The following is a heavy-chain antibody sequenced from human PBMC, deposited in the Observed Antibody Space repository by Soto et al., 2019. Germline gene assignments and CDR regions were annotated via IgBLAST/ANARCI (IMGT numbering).Heavy chain of an antibody. Sequence: SVKVSCKASGFTFTSSAVQWVRQARGQRLEWIGWIVVGSGNTNYAQKFQERVTITRDMSTSTAYMELSSLRSEDTAVYYCAAARSRYYYYGMDVWGQGTTVTVS. CDR2: IVVGSGNT. D-gene: IGHD3-10*01. CDR1: GFTFTSSA. CDR3: AAARSRYYYYGMDV. J-gene: IGHJ6*02. V-gene: IGHV1-58*01.